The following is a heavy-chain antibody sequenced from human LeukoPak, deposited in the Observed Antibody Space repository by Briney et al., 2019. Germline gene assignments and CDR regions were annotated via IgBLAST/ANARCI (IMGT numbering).Heavy chain of an antibody. D-gene: IGHD2-8*02. CDR1: GFTFSSFG. J-gene: IGHJ4*02. V-gene: IGHV3-30*02. Sequence: GGSLRLSCAASGFTFSSFGMHWVRQAPGEGLEWVAYIGYTGTNTYYADSVKGRFTISRDNSKNTVHLQVNSLRAADTALYSCARDLTERKYYIAYWGQGTLVTVSS. CDR2: IGYTGTNT. CDR3: ARDLTERKYYIAY.